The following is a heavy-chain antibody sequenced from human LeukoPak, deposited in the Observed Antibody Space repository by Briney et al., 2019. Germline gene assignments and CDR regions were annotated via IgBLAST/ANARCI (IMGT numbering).Heavy chain of an antibody. V-gene: IGHV1-2*02. CDR2: VNPNSGGT. D-gene: IGHD3-9*01. CDR3: ARAGYDILTGYTYFDY. Sequence: GASVKDSCKTSGYTFTDYYMHWVRQAPGQGLEWMGWVNPNSGGTNYAQKFQGRVTMTRDASIDTAYMELNSLTSDDTAVYHCARAGYDILTGYTYFDYWGLGALVTVSS. CDR1: GYTFTDYY. J-gene: IGHJ4*02.